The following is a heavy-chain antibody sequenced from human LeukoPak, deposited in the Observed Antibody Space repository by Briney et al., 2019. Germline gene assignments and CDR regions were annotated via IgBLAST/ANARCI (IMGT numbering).Heavy chain of an antibody. CDR2: ISTSGSTT. Sequence: GGSLRLSCAASGITFNYYYMSWIRQAPGKGLELVSYISTSGSTTHYADSVKGRFTISRDNAKNSLYLQMNSLRAEDTALYYCARGTTYYYDSSGYYSYFDYWGQGTLVTVSS. CDR1: GITFNYYY. J-gene: IGHJ4*02. CDR3: ARGTTYYYDSSGYYSYFDY. V-gene: IGHV3-11*01. D-gene: IGHD3-22*01.